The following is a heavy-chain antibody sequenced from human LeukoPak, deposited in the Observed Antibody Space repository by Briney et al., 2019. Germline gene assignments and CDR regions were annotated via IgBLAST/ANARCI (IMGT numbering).Heavy chain of an antibody. CDR2: IGTAGDT. V-gene: IGHV3-13*01. CDR1: GFTFSSYD. CDR3: ARYATADAFDI. J-gene: IGHJ3*02. D-gene: IGHD4-17*01. Sequence: GGSLRLSCAASGFTFSSYDMHWVRQATGKGLEWVSAIGTAGDTYYPGSVKGRFTISRENAKNSLYLQMNSLRAEDTAVYYCARYATADAFDIWGQGTMVTVSS.